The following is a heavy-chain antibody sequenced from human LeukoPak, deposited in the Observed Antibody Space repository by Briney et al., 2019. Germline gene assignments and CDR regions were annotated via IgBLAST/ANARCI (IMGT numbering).Heavy chain of an antibody. CDR1: GGSVSIGSYY. CDR3: ARGRLGGSGSYYNVLDY. CDR2: ISYSGST. V-gene: IGHV4-61*01. D-gene: IGHD3-10*01. Sequence: SETLSLTCTVSGGSVSIGSYYWIWIRQPPGKGLEWIGYISYSGSTHYNPSLKSRVTISVDTSRNQFSLKLSSVTAADTAVYYCARGRLGGSGSYYNVLDYWGQGTLVTVSS. J-gene: IGHJ4*02.